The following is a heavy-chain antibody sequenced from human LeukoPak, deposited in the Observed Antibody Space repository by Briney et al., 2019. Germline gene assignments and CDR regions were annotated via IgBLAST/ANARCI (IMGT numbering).Heavy chain of an antibody. CDR3: AKSWELLNFDY. CDR1: GFTFSSYA. D-gene: IGHD1-26*01. J-gene: IGHJ4*02. V-gene: IGHV3-23*01. CDR2: ITGSGDGT. Sequence: GGSLRLSCAASGFTFSSYALTWVRQAPGKVLEWVSSITGSGDGTYYADSVKGRFTISRDNSKKTVYLQMNSLRAEDTAIYYCAKSWELLNFDYWGQGTLVTVSS.